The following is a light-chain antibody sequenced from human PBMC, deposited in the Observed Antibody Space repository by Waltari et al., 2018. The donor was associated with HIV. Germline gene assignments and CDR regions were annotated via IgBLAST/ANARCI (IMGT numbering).Light chain of an antibody. CDR3: QQRHNWPPLT. CDR2: DST. Sequence: EIVLTQSPATLYLSPGERATLSCRARQSVSSYLAWYQQKPGQAPRLLIYDSTPRATGIPARFSGSGSTTDFTLTISSLEPEDFGVYYCQQRHNWPPLTFGGGTKVEIK. J-gene: IGKJ4*01. V-gene: IGKV3-11*01. CDR1: QSVSSY.